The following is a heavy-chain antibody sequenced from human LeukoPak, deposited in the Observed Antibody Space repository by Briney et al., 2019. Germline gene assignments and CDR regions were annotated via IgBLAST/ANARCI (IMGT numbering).Heavy chain of an antibody. J-gene: IGHJ4*02. D-gene: IGHD6-13*01. CDR1: GYTFTSYD. CDR3: ARAAAGSGDFDY. CDR2: MNPNSGNT. V-gene: IGHV1-8*01. Sequence: ASVKVSCKASGYTFTSYDINWVRQATGQGLEWMGWMNPNSGNTGYAQKFQGRVTVTRNTSISTAYMELSSLRSEDTAVYYCARAAAGSGDFDYWGQGTLVTVSS.